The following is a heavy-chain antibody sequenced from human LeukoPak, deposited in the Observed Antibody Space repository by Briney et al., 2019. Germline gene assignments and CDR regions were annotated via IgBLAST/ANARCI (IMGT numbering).Heavy chain of an antibody. Sequence: ASEKVSCKTSGYTFTSYGLSWVRQAPGHGLEWMGWISAYNGNTNYAQKRQGRVTMTTDTSTSTAYMELRSLRSDDTAVYYCARDKGSGYDFDYWGQGTLVTVSS. CDR3: ARDKGSGYDFDY. V-gene: IGHV1-18*04. CDR2: ISAYNGNT. D-gene: IGHD5-12*01. CDR1: GYTFTSYG. J-gene: IGHJ4*02.